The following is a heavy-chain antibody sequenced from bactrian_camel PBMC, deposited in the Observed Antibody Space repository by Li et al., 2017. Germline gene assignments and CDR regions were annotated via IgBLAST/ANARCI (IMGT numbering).Heavy chain of an antibody. V-gene: IGHV3S1*01. D-gene: IGHD2*01. J-gene: IGHJ4*01. CDR3: AKATRYGGGYFLNV. Sequence: HVQLVESGGGLVQPGGSLRLSCAASGFPFSYHRMTWVRQVSGKGLEWVATIDSVGGSTFYADSVKGRFTISRDNAKDILYLQMNNLKSEDTALYYCAKATRYGGGYFLNVWGQGTQVTVS. CDR2: IDSVGGST. CDR1: GFPFSYHR.